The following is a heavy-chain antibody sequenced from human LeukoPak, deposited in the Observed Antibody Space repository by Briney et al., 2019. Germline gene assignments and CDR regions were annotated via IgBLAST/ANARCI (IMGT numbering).Heavy chain of an antibody. CDR3: ARLRGSGSYLVDY. D-gene: IGHD3-10*01. CDR1: TXIFTSYW. J-gene: IGHJ4*02. CDR2: IYPGDSDT. V-gene: IGHV5-51*01. Sequence: GESLKISCKGSTXIFTSYWIGWVRQMPGRGLEWMGLIYPGDSDTRYSPSFQGQVPISADKSISTAYVQWSSLKVSDTAMYYCARLRGSGSYLVDYWGQGTLVTVSS.